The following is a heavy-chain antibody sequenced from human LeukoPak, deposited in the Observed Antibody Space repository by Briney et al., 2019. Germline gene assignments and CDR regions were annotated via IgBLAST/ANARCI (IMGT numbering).Heavy chain of an antibody. Sequence: GGSLRLSCAASGFTFSSYSMNWVRQAPGKGLEWVSSISGSSSYIYYADSVKGRFTISRDNAKNSLYLQMNSLRGEDTALYYCARDLAPYCSGGRCSTFDYGGQGTLVTVSS. CDR3: ARDLAPYCSGGRCSTFDY. CDR1: GFTFSSYS. J-gene: IGHJ4*02. CDR2: ISGSSSYI. D-gene: IGHD2-15*01. V-gene: IGHV3-21*01.